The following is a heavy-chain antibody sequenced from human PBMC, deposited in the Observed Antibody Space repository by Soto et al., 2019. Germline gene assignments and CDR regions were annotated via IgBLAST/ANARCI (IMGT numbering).Heavy chain of an antibody. D-gene: IGHD3-3*01. J-gene: IGHJ4*02. CDR2: ISGSSSMI. CDR3: ANDFWSEYR. V-gene: IGHV3-48*03. Sequence: PGGSLRLSCVASGFTFITYEMNWVRQAPGRGLEWISYISGSSSMIYYTDSVKGRFIISRDNAKNSLYLQMNSLRAEDTAVYYCANDFWSEYRWGQGTLVTV. CDR1: GFTFITYE.